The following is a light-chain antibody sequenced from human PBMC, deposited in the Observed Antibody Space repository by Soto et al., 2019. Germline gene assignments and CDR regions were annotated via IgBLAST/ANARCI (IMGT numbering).Light chain of an antibody. CDR2: KAS. CDR3: QQYNSSWT. V-gene: IGKV1-5*03. CDR1: QSISSW. J-gene: IGKJ1*01. Sequence: DIQMTQSPSTLSASVGDRVTITCRASQSISSWLAWYQQKPGKAPKLLIYKASSLESGVPSRFSGSGSGTEFTLTISSLQPYDFATYYCQQYNSSWTFGQGTKVEIK.